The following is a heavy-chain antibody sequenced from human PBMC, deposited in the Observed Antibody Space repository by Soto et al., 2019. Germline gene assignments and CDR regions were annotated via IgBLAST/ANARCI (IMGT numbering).Heavy chain of an antibody. CDR2: IHPNGDT. J-gene: IGHJ4*02. V-gene: IGHV4-34*01. CDR3: ARGRDAYKSGSY. D-gene: IGHD1-1*01. CDR1: GASFSDYY. Sequence: QVQLQQWGAGLLRPSETLSLTCDVYGASFSDYYWTWIRLPPGKGLEWLGEIHPNGDTNYNPSLQSRVAISVDTSRKQFSLKLTSVTAADTAVYYCARGRDAYKSGSYWGQGTLVTVSS.